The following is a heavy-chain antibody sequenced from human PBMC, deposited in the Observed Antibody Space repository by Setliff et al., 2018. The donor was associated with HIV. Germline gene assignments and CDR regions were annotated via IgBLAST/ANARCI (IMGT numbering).Heavy chain of an antibody. CDR3: ARSGGIGNYHWDV. Sequence: PGGSLRLSCVASGLTFNRYWMSWVRQVPGKGLEWVSYITSSGSTIYYADSVRGRFTISRDDAKKSLYLQMNSLGAEDTAVYYCARSGGIGNYHWDVWGKGTTVTVSS. D-gene: IGHD3-16*01. V-gene: IGHV3-48*04. CDR1: GLTFNRYW. J-gene: IGHJ6*03. CDR2: ITSSGSTI.